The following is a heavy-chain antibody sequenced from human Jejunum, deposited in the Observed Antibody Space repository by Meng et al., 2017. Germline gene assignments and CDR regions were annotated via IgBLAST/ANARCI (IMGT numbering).Heavy chain of an antibody. D-gene: IGHD2-21*02. V-gene: IGHV4-39*07. J-gene: IGHJ3*02. CDR1: GGSISSILYS. CDR3: ARAAYCDGDCFSLRKFAFDI. Sequence: SETLSLTCTVSGGSISSILYSWVWIRQSPGKGLEWIGTIYSRGNSYYNPSLKSRVFMSVDTSKNQFSLKVTSVTAADTAVYYCARAAYCDGDCFSLRKFAFDIWGHGTMVTVSS. CDR2: IYSRGNS.